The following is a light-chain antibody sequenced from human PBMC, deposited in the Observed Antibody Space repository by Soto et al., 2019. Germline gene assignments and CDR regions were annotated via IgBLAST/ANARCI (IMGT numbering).Light chain of an antibody. CDR1: SSDVGGYNY. V-gene: IGLV2-11*01. J-gene: IGLJ1*01. CDR2: DVT. CDR3: CSYAGSYTYV. Sequence: QSVLTQARSVSGSPGQSVTISCTGTSSDVGGYNYVSWYQHHPGKAPKLMIYDVTKRPSGVRDRFSASKSGNTASLTISGLQAEDEADYYCCSYAGSYTYVFGTGTKVTVL.